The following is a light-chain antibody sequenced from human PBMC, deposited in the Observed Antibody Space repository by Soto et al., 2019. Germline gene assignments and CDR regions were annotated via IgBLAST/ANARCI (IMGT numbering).Light chain of an antibody. V-gene: IGKV1-12*01. CDR2: AAS. CDR1: QDISRW. J-gene: IGKJ2*01. CDR3: QQANSFPRT. Sequence: DIQVTQSPSSVSASVGDRVTITCRASQDISRWLAWYQQKPGKAPKLLIYAASSLQSGVPSRFSGSESGTDFTLTISNLQPEDSATYYCQQANSFPRTFGQGTKLEIK.